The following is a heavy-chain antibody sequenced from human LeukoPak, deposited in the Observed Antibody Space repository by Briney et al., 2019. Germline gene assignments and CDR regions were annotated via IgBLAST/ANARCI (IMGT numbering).Heavy chain of an antibody. CDR3: AREEKGDFDY. CDR2: VSSSSSYI. D-gene: IGHD3-16*01. V-gene: IGHV3-21*01. Sequence: GGSLRLSCAASGFTFSSYSMNWVRQAPGKGLEWVSSVSSSSSYIYYADSVKGRFTISRDNAKNSLYLQMNSLRAEDTAVYYCAREEKGDFDYWGQGTLVTVSS. J-gene: IGHJ4*02. CDR1: GFTFSSYS.